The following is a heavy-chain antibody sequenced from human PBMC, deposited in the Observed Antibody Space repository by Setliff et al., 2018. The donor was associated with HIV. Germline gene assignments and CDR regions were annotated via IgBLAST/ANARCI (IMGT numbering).Heavy chain of an antibody. CDR1: GLKLSFSFAW. V-gene: IGHV3-15*01. CDR2: IKRKSDGGTA. J-gene: IGHJ4*02. Sequence: SLRLSCRASGLKLSFSFAWLSWVRQVPGKGLEWVGRIKRKSDGGTADYGAPVQGRFTISRDDSKKTLYLQMNSLKTEDTAIYYCTTDLGSGRFSWNNNWGQGTLVTVSS. CDR3: TTDLGSGRFSWNNN. D-gene: IGHD1-26*01.